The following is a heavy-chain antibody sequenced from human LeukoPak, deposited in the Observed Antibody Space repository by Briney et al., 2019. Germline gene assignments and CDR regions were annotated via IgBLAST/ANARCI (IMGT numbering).Heavy chain of an antibody. Sequence: GGSLRLSCAASGLTFGRYWLTWVRQAPGKGLEWVANINQDGGESNYVDSVKGRFTISRDNAKSSLYLQMDSLKDEDTAVYHCVTRDCTAAACFASPFNCFAPWGQGSLVTASP. CDR2: INQDGGES. CDR3: VTRDCTAAACFASPFNCFAP. CDR1: GLTFGRYW. J-gene: IGHJ5*02. V-gene: IGHV3-7*03. D-gene: IGHD2-8*02.